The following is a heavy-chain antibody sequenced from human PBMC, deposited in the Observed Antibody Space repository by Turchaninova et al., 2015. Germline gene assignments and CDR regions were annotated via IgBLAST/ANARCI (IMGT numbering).Heavy chain of an antibody. V-gene: IGHV2-5*02. CDR3: AHRPSSYGDFGIYFDS. Sequence: QITLKESGPTLVKPTQTLTLTCPFSRFSLSTTEVGVGWIRPPPGKALEWLALIYWDGDQRYSPSLKSRLTITKDTSKNQVVLTMTNMDPVDTATYYCAHRPSSYGDFGIYFDSWGQGTLVTVSS. J-gene: IGHJ4*02. CDR1: RFSLSTTEVG. CDR2: IYWDGDQ. D-gene: IGHD4-17*01.